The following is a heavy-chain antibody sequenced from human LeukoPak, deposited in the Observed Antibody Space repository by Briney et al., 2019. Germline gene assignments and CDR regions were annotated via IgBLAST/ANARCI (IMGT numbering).Heavy chain of an antibody. CDR1: GFTFSSYG. D-gene: IGHD4-17*01. Sequence: GRSLRLSCAASGFTFSSYGMHWVRQAPGKGLEWVAVISYDGSNKYYADSVKGRFTISRDNSKNTLYLQMNSLRAEDTAVYYCAKLKTAYGDYPNSFDYWGQGTLVTVSS. J-gene: IGHJ4*02. CDR2: ISYDGSNK. V-gene: IGHV3-30*18. CDR3: AKLKTAYGDYPNSFDY.